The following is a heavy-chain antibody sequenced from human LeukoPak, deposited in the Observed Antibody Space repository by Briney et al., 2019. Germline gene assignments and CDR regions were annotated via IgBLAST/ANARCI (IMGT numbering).Heavy chain of an antibody. D-gene: IGHD2-2*01. CDR2: IKQDGSEK. V-gene: IGHV3-7*01. CDR3: AREYCSSTSCYAGLYYFDY. J-gene: IGHJ4*02. CDR1: GFTVSSTY. Sequence: GGSLRLSCAASGFTVSSTYMSWVRPAPGKGLEWVANIKQDGSEKYYVDSVKARFTISRDNAKNSLYLQMNSLRAEDTAVYYCAREYCSSTSCYAGLYYFDYWGQGTLVTVSS.